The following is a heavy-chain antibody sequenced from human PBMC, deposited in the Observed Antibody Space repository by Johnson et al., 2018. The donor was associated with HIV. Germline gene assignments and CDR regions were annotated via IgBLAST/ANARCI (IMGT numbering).Heavy chain of an antibody. J-gene: IGHJ3*02. CDR1: VFYFSSDG. D-gene: IGHD3-16*01. CDR3: ANLIGGGI. CDR2: IYYYGSIK. Sequence: QVQLVESGGGVFQPGRSLRLSCSASVFYFSSDGMHWVRQAPGKGLEWVAVIYYYGSIKFYADSVKGRFTISRENSKNMLYLQMNSLRVEDTAVYYCANLIGGGIWGQGTMVTVSS. V-gene: IGHV3-33*06.